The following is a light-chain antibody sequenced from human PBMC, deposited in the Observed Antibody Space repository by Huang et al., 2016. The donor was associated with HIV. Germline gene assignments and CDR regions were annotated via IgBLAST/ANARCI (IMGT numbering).Light chain of an antibody. V-gene: IGKV1-39*01. CDR2: GAS. CDR3: QQSHTIPWT. CDR1: QGISSY. Sequence: DIQMTQSPSSLSASVGDRVTISCQASQGISSYLNWYQHNPGEAPRLLIYGASTLQTGVPSRFSGSGSGTYFTLTISSLRPEDFATYYCQQSHTIPWTFGQGTRV. J-gene: IGKJ1*01.